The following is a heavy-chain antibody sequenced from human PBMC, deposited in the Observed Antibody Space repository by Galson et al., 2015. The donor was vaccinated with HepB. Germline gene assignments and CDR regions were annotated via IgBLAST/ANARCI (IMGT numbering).Heavy chain of an antibody. CDR2: INPNSGGT. J-gene: IGHJ6*02. Sequence: SVKVSCKASGYTFTGYYMHWVRQAPGQGLEWMGWINPNSGGTNYAQKFQGWVTMTRDTSISTAYMELSRLRSDDTAVYYCARSWIAAPRRTRNYYYYGMDVWGQGTTVTVSS. V-gene: IGHV1-2*04. CDR3: ARSWIAAPRRTRNYYYYGMDV. D-gene: IGHD6-13*01. CDR1: GYTFTGYY.